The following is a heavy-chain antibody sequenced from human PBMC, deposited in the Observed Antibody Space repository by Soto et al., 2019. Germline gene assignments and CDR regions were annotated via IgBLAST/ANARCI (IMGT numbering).Heavy chain of an antibody. V-gene: IGHV3-33*01. Sequence: PGGSLRLSCAASGFTFSSYGMHWVRQAPGKGLEWVAVIWYDGSNKYYADSVKGRFTISRDNSKNTLYLQMNSLRAEDTAVYYCAREKLPQYYYDSSGDAYDIWGQGTMVTVSS. CDR3: AREKLPQYYYDSSGDAYDI. D-gene: IGHD3-22*01. J-gene: IGHJ3*02. CDR1: GFTFSSYG. CDR2: IWYDGSNK.